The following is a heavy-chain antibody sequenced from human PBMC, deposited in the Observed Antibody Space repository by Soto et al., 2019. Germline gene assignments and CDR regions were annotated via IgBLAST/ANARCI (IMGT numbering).Heavy chain of an antibody. CDR3: ASSHYYDSSGYQDY. J-gene: IGHJ4*02. D-gene: IGHD3-22*01. V-gene: IGHV3-21*01. Sequence: VGSLRLSCAASGFTFSSYSMNWVRQAPGKGLEWVSSISSSSSYIYYADSVKGRFTISRDNAKNSLYLQMNSLRAEDTAVYYCASSHYYDSSGYQDYWGQGTLVTVSS. CDR1: GFTFSSYS. CDR2: ISSSSSYI.